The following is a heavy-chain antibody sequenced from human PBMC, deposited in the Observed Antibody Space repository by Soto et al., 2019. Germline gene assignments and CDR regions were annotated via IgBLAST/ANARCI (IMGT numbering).Heavy chain of an antibody. CDR3: AGERAALPGARDAMDV. D-gene: IGHD1-26*01. V-gene: IGHV3-21*01. CDR2: ISASGAYK. CDR1: GFNFNTYS. Sequence: NPGGSLRLSCAASGFNFNTYSMNWVRQAPGKGLQWVSFISASGAYKYYADSVRGRFTISRDNAKKSVFLEMNSLTADDTAIYYCAGERAALPGARDAMDVWGQGTTVTVSS. J-gene: IGHJ6*02.